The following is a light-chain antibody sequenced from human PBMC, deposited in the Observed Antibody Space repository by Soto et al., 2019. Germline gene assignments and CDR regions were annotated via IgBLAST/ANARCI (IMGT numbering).Light chain of an antibody. J-gene: IGLJ1*01. CDR2: DVS. CDR3: SSYTICRNLV. CDR1: SSDVGGYNY. Sequence: QSALTQPASVSGSPGQSITISCTGTSSDVGGYNYVSWYQQHPGKAPKSMIYDVSNRPSGVSNRFSGSKSVHTASLTISGLQAEYEADYYFSSYTICRNLVLGTGTKLTV. V-gene: IGLV2-14*01.